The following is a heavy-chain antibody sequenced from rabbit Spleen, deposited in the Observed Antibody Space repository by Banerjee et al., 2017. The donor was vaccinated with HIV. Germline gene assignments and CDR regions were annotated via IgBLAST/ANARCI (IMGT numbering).Heavy chain of an antibody. Sequence: QEQLVESGGGLVQPEGSLTLTCKASGFSFGDRDEMCWVRQAPGKGLEWIACIYPGSSGNTYSATWAKGRFTISKTSSTTVTLQMTSLTAADTATYFCARDSSTSFSTYGMDLWGPGTLVTVS. V-gene: IGHV1S45*01. D-gene: IGHD1-1*01. CDR2: IYPGSSGNT. CDR1: GFSFGDRDE. J-gene: IGHJ6*01. CDR3: ARDSSTSFSTYGMDL.